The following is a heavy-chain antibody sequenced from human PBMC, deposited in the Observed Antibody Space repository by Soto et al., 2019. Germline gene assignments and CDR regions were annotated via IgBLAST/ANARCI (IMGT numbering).Heavy chain of an antibody. J-gene: IGHJ6*03. D-gene: IGHD3-10*01. CDR3: ARDSDYGWFGWENPNMDV. V-gene: IGHV4-31*03. Sequence: SETLSLTCTVSGGSISSGGYYWSWIRQHPGKGLEWIGYIYYSGSTYYNPSLKSRVTISVDTSKNQFSLKLSSVTAADTAVYYCARDSDYGWFGWENPNMDVWGKGTTVTVSS. CDR2: IYYSGST. CDR1: GGSISSGGYY.